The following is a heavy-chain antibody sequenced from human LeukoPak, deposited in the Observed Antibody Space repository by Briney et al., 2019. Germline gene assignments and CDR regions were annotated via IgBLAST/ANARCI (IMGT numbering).Heavy chain of an antibody. CDR1: GFTVSSNY. CDR3: ARAQESYYDILTGYFMAGSWFDP. CDR2: IYSGGST. J-gene: IGHJ5*02. D-gene: IGHD3-9*01. V-gene: IGHV3-53*01. Sequence: GGSLRLSCAASGFTVSSNYMSWVRQAPWKGLEWVSVIYSGGSTYYADSVKGRFTISRDNSKNTLYLQMNSLRAEDTAVYYCARAQESYYDILTGYFMAGSWFDPWGQGTLVTVSS.